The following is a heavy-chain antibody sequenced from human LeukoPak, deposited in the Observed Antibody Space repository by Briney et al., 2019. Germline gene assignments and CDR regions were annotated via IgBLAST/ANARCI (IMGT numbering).Heavy chain of an antibody. CDR3: ATTPRGSNWFDP. V-gene: IGHV4-4*07. CDR1: GGSISLWQ. Sequence: PSETLSLTCTVSGGSISLWQWNWIRQPAGMGLEWIGRFYTGGGPNYNTSIKSRVTISVDTSKNQFSLKLSSVTAADTAVYYCATTPRGSNWFDPWGQGTLVTVSS. J-gene: IGHJ5*02. D-gene: IGHD1-1*01. CDR2: FYTGGGP.